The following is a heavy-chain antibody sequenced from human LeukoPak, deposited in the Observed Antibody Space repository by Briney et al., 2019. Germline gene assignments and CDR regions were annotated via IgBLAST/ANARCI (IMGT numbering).Heavy chain of an antibody. Sequence: PGXSLRLSCAASGFTFNTYATSWVRQAPGKGLEWVSSISENGESTYYADSVKGRFTISRDNSRNTLYLQMNSLRAEDTAVYYCASYFHYGDYASLWYWGQGTLVTVSS. V-gene: IGHV3-23*01. D-gene: IGHD4-17*01. J-gene: IGHJ4*02. CDR1: GFTFNTYA. CDR2: ISENGEST. CDR3: ASYFHYGDYASLWY.